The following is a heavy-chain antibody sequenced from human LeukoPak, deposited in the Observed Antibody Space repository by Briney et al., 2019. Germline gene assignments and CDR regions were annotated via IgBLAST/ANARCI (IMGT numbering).Heavy chain of an antibody. CDR3: AKGMSIAARPEYFDY. J-gene: IGHJ4*02. Sequence: GGSLRLSCAASGFTFSSYAMSWVRQAPGKGLEWVSAISGSGGSTYYADSVKGRFTISRDNSENTLYLQMNSLRAEDTAVYYCAKGMSIAARPEYFDYWGQGTLVTVSS. CDR1: GFTFSSYA. V-gene: IGHV3-23*01. CDR2: ISGSGGST. D-gene: IGHD6-6*01.